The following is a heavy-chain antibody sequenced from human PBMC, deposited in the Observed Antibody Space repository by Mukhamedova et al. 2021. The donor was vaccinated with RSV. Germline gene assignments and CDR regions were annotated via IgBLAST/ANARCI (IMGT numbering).Heavy chain of an antibody. CDR2: IYHSGST. V-gene: IGHV4-4*02. CDR3: ARVSLHGLSGGMDV. CDR1: SNW. Sequence: SNWWSWVRQPPGKGLEWIGEIYHSGSTNYNPSLKSRVTISVDKSKNQFSLKLSSVTAADTAVYYCARVSLHGLSGGMDVWGQVTTV. D-gene: IGHD2/OR15-2a*01. J-gene: IGHJ6*02.